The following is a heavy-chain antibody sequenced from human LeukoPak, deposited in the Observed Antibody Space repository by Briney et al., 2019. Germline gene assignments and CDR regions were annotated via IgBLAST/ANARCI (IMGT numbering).Heavy chain of an antibody. CDR3: AKGDWLDD. V-gene: IGHV3-23*01. Sequence: GGSLRLSCAASGFNFNKYGMTWARQAPGKGLEWVSTITGRSDKTYYTDSVKGRFVTSRDNSKDTLYLQMNSLRAEDTALYYCAKGDWLDDLGQGALVTVSS. J-gene: IGHJ4*02. CDR1: GFNFNKYG. CDR2: ITGRSDKT. D-gene: IGHD2-21*02.